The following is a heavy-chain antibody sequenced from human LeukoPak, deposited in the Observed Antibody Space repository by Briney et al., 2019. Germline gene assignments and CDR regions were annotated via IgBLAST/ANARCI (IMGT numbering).Heavy chain of an antibody. CDR1: GFTFSSYA. CDR2: ISGGGSGT. D-gene: IGHD3-22*01. CDR3: AKAVGSSGCFSRDAFDI. Sequence: GGSLRLSYAPSGFTFSSYAMSWVRQAPGKGLEWVAVISGGGSGTYYADSVRGRFTISRDNSKNTVYLQMNSLRAEDTAIYYCAKAVGSSGCFSRDAFDIWGQGTMVTVSS. V-gene: IGHV3-23*01. J-gene: IGHJ3*02.